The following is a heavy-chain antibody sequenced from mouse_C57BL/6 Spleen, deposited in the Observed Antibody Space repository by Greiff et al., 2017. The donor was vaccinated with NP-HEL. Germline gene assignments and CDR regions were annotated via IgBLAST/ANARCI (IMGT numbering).Heavy chain of an antibody. V-gene: IGHV1-19*01. CDR1: GYTFTDYY. CDR2: INPYNGGT. Sequence: EVKLVESGPVLVKPGASVKMSCKASGYTFTDYYMNWVKQSHGKSLEWIGVINPYNGGTSYNQKFKGKATLTVDKSSSTAYMELNSLTSEDSAVYYCARVVVATGDYFDYWGQGTTLTVSS. J-gene: IGHJ2*01. D-gene: IGHD1-1*01. CDR3: ARVVVATGDYFDY.